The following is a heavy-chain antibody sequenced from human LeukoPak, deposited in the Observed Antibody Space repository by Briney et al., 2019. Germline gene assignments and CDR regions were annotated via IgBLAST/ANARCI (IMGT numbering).Heavy chain of an antibody. D-gene: IGHD1-26*01. CDR1: GVSFSGYY. CDR2: INHSGST. Sequence: KSSETLSLTCAVYGVSFSGYYWSWIRQPPGKGLEWIGEINHSGSTNYNPSLKSRVTISVDTSKNQFSLKLSSVTAADTAVYYCARAGREWELSTFDYWGQGTLVTVSS. V-gene: IGHV4-34*01. J-gene: IGHJ4*02. CDR3: ARAGREWELSTFDY.